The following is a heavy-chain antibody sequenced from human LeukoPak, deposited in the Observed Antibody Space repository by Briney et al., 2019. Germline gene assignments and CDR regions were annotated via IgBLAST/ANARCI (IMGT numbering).Heavy chain of an antibody. J-gene: IGHJ4*02. CDR3: ARGYSGYFYY. CDR1: AFTFSSYW. D-gene: IGHD5-12*01. Sequence: GGSLRLFCAASAFTFSSYWMQGVRQALGKGLVGVSRIGGYGTSKNYADSVKGRFTISRDNAKNTLYLQMNSLRAEDTAVYYCARGYSGYFYYWGQGTLVTVSS. CDR2: IGGYGTSK. V-gene: IGHV3-74*01.